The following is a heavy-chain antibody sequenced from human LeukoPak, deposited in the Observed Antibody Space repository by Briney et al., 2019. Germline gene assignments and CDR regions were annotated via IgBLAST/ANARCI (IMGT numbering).Heavy chain of an antibody. D-gene: IGHD6-25*01. V-gene: IGHV3-30-3*01. J-gene: IGHJ4*02. Sequence: EGSLRLSCAASGFTFSSYAMHWVRQAPGKGLEWVAVISYDGSNKYYADSVKGRFTISRDNSKNTLYLQMNSLRAEDTAVYYCARDISETIAAGYFDYWGQGTLVTVSS. CDR3: ARDISETIAAGYFDY. CDR2: ISYDGSNK. CDR1: GFTFSSYA.